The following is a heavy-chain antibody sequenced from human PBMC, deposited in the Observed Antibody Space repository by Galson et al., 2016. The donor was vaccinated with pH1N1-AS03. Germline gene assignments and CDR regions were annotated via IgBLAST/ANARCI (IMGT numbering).Heavy chain of an antibody. J-gene: IGHJ4*02. CDR2: ISASGGTT. V-gene: IGHV3-23*01. CDR1: GFSFSSYT. D-gene: IGHD6-13*01. CDR3: VKEGLAAATFDD. Sequence: SLRLSCAASGFSFSSYTMSWVRPAPGTGLEWVSGISASGGTTYYADSVKGRFTISRDNSMDTLDLQMSSLRDEDTAVYYCVKEGLAAATFDDWGQGTLVIVSS.